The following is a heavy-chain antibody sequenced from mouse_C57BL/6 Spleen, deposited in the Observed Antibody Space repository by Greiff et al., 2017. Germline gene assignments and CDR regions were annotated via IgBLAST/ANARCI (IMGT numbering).Heavy chain of an antibody. J-gene: IGHJ2*01. V-gene: IGHV1-52*01. CDR3: AKLGDFDY. CDR1: GYTFTSYW. D-gene: IGHD4-1*01. CDR2: IDPSDSET. Sequence: VQLQQPGAELVRPGSSVKLSCKASGYTFTSYWMHWVKQRPIQGLEWIGNIDPSDSETHYNQKFKDKATLTVDKSSSTAYMQLSSLTSVDSAVYYCAKLGDFDYWGQGTTLTVSS.